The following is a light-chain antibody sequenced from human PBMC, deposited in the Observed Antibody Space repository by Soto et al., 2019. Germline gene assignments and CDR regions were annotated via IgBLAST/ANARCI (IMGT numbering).Light chain of an antibody. Sequence: DIQMTQSPSTLSASIRDRVTITCRASQRISSWLAWYQQKPGKAPKLLIYDASSLESGVPFRFSGSGSGTDFTLTISSLEPEDFAVYYCQQRRVWPLSFGGGTKVEIK. J-gene: IGKJ4*01. V-gene: IGKV1-5*01. CDR2: DAS. CDR1: QRISSW. CDR3: QQRRVWPLS.